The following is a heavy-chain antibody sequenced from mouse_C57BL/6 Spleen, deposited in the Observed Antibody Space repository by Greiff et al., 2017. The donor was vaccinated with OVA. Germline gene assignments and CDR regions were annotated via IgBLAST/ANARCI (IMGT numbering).Heavy chain of an antibody. D-gene: IGHD1-1*01. CDR3: ARRDGSSYAMDY. CDR2: INPYNGGT. J-gene: IGHJ4*01. CDR1: GYTFTDYY. Sequence: EVQLQQSGPVLVKPGASVKMSCKASGYTFTDYYMNWVKQSHGKSLEWIGVINPYNGGTSYNQKFKGKATLTVDTSSSTAYMQLSSLTSEDSAVYYCARRDGSSYAMDYWGQGTSVTVSS. V-gene: IGHV1-19*01.